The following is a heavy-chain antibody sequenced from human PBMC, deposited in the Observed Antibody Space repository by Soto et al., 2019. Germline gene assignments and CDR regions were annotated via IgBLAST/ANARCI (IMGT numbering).Heavy chain of an antibody. D-gene: IGHD2-15*01. J-gene: IGHJ4*02. V-gene: IGHV1-18*01. CDR2: ISGYNGNT. CDR3: ARDLVAQIVDY. CDR1: GYTFISYG. Sequence: QVQLVQSGAEVKKPGDSVKVSCKASGYTFISYGISWVRPAPGQGLEWMGWISGYNGNTKYAQKLQGRGTMTTDTSTSTASMDLRSLRSYETDVYYCARDLVAQIVDYWGQGPLVNVCS.